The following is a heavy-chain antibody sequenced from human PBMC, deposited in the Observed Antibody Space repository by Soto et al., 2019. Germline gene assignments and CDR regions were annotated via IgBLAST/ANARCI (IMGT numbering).Heavy chain of an antibody. CDR2: ISAYNGNT. D-gene: IGHD5-18*01. CDR3: ARDSEKEIQLWPLYFDY. V-gene: IGHV1-18*01. J-gene: IGHJ4*02. CDR1: RYTFTSYG. Sequence: ASVKVSCKASRYTFTSYGMSWVRQAPVQRLEWMGWISAYNGNTNYAQKLQGRVTMTTDTSTSTAYMELRSLRSDDTDVYYCARDSEKEIQLWPLYFDYWGQGTLVTVSS.